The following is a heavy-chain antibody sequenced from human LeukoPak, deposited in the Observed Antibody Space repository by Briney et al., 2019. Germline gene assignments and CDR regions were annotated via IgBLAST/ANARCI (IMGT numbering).Heavy chain of an antibody. D-gene: IGHD3-3*01. J-gene: IGHJ6*02. CDR2: INPNSGST. Sequence: ASVKVSCKASGYIFTGHYMHWVRQAPGQGLEYMRWINPNSGSTHFAQKFQGRVTMTRDTSISTAYMELSGLRSDDTAVYYCARAQPIIGYQYYGIDVWGQGTTVTVSS. CDR1: GYIFTGHY. V-gene: IGHV1-2*02. CDR3: ARAQPIIGYQYYGIDV.